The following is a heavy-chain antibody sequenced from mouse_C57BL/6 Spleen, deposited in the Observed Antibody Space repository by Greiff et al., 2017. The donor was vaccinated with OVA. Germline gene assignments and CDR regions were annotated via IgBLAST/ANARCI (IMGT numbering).Heavy chain of an antibody. V-gene: IGHV1-80*01. CDR2: IYPGDGDT. J-gene: IGHJ4*01. Sequence: QVQLKESGAELVKPGASVKISCKASGYAFSSYWMNWVKQRPGKGLEWIGQIYPGDGDTNYTGKFKGKATLTADKSSSTAYMQLSSLTSEDAAVYFCARWGGLRTGYAMDYWGQGTSVTVSS. CDR1: GYAFSSYW. D-gene: IGHD2-4*01. CDR3: ARWGGLRTGYAMDY.